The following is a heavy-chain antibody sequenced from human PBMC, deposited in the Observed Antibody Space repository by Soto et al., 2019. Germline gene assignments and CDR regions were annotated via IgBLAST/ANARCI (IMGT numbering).Heavy chain of an antibody. CDR3: AKVGGGYCSGGSCYHRNWFDP. V-gene: IGHV4-4*07. Sequence: SETLSLTCAVSGASIRSYHWSFLRQPAGKGLEWIGRIQHTGNTNYNPSLKSRVTMSADTSKNQISLKMTSVTAADTAVYYCAKVGGGYCSGGSCYHRNWFDPWGQGTLVTVSS. D-gene: IGHD2-15*01. J-gene: IGHJ5*02. CDR1: GASIRSYH. CDR2: IQHTGNT.